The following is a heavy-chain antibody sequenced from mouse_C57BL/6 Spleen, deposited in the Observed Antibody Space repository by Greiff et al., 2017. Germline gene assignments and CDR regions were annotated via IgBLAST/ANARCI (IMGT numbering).Heavy chain of an antibody. V-gene: IGHV1-26*01. Sequence: EVQLQQSGPELVKPGASVKISCKASGYTFTDYYMNWVKQSHGKSLEWIGDINPNNGGTSYNQKFKGKATLTVDKSSSTAYMELRSLTSEDSAVYYCARDGLLWAMDYWGQGTSVTVSS. J-gene: IGHJ4*01. CDR2: INPNNGGT. D-gene: IGHD1-1*02. CDR3: ARDGLLWAMDY. CDR1: GYTFTDYY.